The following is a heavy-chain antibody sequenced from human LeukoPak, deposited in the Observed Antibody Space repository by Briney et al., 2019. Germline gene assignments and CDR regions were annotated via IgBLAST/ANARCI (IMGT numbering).Heavy chain of an antibody. CDR3: ARDPCSGGSCYWGYFDY. D-gene: IGHD2-15*01. CDR1: GGSISSGSYY. J-gene: IGHJ4*02. V-gene: IGHV4-61*02. CDR2: IYTSGST. Sequence: PSETLSLTCTVSGGSISSGSYYWSWIRQPAGKGLEWIGRIYTSGSTDYNPSLKSRVTISVDTSKNQFSLKLSSVTAADTAVYYCARDPCSGGSCYWGYFDYWGQGTLVTVSS.